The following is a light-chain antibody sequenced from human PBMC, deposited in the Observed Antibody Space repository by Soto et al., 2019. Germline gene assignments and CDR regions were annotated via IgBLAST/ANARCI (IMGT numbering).Light chain of an antibody. J-gene: IGLJ1*01. CDR3: QSYDSSLSGYV. CDR2: GDT. CDR1: SSNIGAGYD. Sequence: QSVLTQPPSVSGAPGQRVTMSCTGSSSNIGAGYDVHWYQLLPGTAPKLLIHGDTNRPSGVPDRFSGSKSGTSASLAITGLQAEDEADYYCQSYDSSLSGYVFGTGTKVTVL. V-gene: IGLV1-40*01.